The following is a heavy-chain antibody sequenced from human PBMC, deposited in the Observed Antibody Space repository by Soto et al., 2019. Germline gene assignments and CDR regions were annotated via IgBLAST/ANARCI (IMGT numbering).Heavy chain of an antibody. CDR2: IIPIFGTA. J-gene: IGHJ3*02. Sequence: GASVKVSCKASGGTFSSYAISWVRQAPGQGLEWMGGIIPIFGTANYAQKFQGRVTITADESTSTAYMELSSLRSEDTAVYYCARDSNNWRGYADALDIWGQGTMVTVSS. V-gene: IGHV1-69*13. D-gene: IGHD1-20*01. CDR3: ARDSNNWRGYADALDI. CDR1: GGTFSSYA.